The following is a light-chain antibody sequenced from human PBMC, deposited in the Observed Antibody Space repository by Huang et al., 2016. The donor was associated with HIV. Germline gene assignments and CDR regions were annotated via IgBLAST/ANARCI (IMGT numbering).Light chain of an antibody. Sequence: AIQMTQSPSSLSASVGERVTITCRASQGIGDDLGWYQQKPGKAPKLLIYAASSLQKGVPSRFSGSGSGTDFTLTISSLQPEDSATYYCLQDYSYPYTFGQGTKLEIK. CDR2: AAS. V-gene: IGKV1-6*01. CDR3: LQDYSYPYT. CDR1: QGIGDD. J-gene: IGKJ2*01.